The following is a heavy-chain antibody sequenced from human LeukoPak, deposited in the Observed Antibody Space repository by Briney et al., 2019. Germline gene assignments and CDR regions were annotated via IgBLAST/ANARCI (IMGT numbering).Heavy chain of an antibody. CDR1: GFTFNNYA. Sequence: GGSLRLSCAASGFTFNNYAMSWVRQAPGKGLEWVSAISDSRSSTYYADSIKGRFTISRDNSKNTLYLQMNSLRAEDTAVYHCAKAGGVGYYFDYWGQGTLVTVSS. CDR2: ISDSRSST. J-gene: IGHJ4*02. CDR3: AKAGGVGYYFDY. V-gene: IGHV3-23*01. D-gene: IGHD2-8*01.